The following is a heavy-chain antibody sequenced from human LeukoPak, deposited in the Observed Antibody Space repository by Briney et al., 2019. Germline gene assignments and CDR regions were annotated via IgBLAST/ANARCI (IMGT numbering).Heavy chain of an antibody. CDR1: GFTFSSYS. J-gene: IGHJ4*02. Sequence: GGSLRLSCAASGFTFSSYSMNWVRQAPGKGLEWVSCISGSSSTIYYADSVKGRFTISRDNAKNSLSLQMNSLRDEDTAVYYCAQVYGSASAEIIHFWGQGTLVTVSS. CDR2: ISGSSSTI. CDR3: AQVYGSASAEIIHF. D-gene: IGHD3-10*01. V-gene: IGHV3-48*02.